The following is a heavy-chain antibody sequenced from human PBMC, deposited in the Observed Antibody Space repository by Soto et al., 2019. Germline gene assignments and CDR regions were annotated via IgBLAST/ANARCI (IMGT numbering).Heavy chain of an antibody. J-gene: IGHJ4*02. D-gene: IGHD3-16*01. CDR1: GYSFTAFY. CDR2: VDPNSGAT. CDR3: ARDNYGPLDY. V-gene: IGHV1-2*02. Sequence: QVQLVQSGAEMKKPGASVKVSCRPSGYSFTAFYIHWVRQSPGQGLEWMGWVDPNSGATSNAQNFQGRVTMTRDTSNSTVYMELNWLRSDVTVVYYCARDNYGPLDYWGQGTLVSVYS.